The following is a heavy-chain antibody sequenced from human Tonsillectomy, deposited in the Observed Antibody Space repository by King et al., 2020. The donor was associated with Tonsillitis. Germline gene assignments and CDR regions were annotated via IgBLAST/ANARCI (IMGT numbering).Heavy chain of an antibody. J-gene: IGHJ4*02. CDR3: ARDRWPYYFDS. V-gene: IGHV3-33*08. Sequence: VQLVESGGGVVQPGRSLRLSCAASGFTLSNHGMHWARQAPGKGLEWVAFLWSVGINKDYTDSAQGHVTISRDTSKNTLYLQMDSMRTEDTAVYYCARDRWPYYFDSWGQGTLVTVSS. CDR1: GFTLSNHG. CDR2: LWSVGINK.